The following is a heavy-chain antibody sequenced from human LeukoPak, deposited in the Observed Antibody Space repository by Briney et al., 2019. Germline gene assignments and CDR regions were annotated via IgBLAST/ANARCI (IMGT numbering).Heavy chain of an antibody. D-gene: IGHD6-13*01. CDR2: INHSGST. V-gene: IGHV4-34*01. CDR3: AREHIAADTRDAFDI. Sequence: SETLSLTCAVYGGSFSGYYWSWIRQPPGKGLEWIGEINHSGSTNYNPSLKSRVTISLEKSKNQFSVKLSSVTAADTAVYYCAREHIAADTRDAFDIWGQGTMVTVSS. CDR1: GGSFSGYY. J-gene: IGHJ3*02.